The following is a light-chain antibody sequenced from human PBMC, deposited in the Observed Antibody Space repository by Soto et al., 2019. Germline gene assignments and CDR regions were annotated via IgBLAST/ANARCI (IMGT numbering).Light chain of an antibody. CDR3: QQFESYPLT. J-gene: IGKJ4*01. Sequence: AIQLTQSPSSLSASVGDRVTLTCRASQGVSSALAWYQQKPGKAPNLMIYDIFRLENGVPSRFSGSGSGTDFTLTIISLQPEDFATYYCQQFESYPLTFGGGTKVDIK. CDR1: QGVSSA. V-gene: IGKV1-13*02. CDR2: DIF.